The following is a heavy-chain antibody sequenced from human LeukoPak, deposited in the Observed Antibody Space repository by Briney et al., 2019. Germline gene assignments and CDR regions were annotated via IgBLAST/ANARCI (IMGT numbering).Heavy chain of an antibody. V-gene: IGHV3-48*01. CDR1: GFTFSSYT. CDR2: IGTSSTTI. J-gene: IGHJ6*03. Sequence: GGSLRLSCAASGFTFSSYTMNWVRQPPGKGLEWVSNIGTSSTTIYYADSVKGRFTISRDNAKNSLYLQMNSLRADDTAVYYCARFAAGGSYYYYMDAWGKGTTVTVSS. CDR3: ARFAAGGSYYYYMDA. D-gene: IGHD6-25*01.